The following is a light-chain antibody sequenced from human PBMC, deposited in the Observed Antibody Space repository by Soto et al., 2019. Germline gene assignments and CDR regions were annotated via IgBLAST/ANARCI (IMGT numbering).Light chain of an antibody. CDR3: QTWGTGFWV. CDR2: LNSDGSH. Sequence: QLVLTQSPSASASLGAAVTLTCTLSSGHSNYAIDWHQQQPEKGPRYLMKLNSDGSHSKGDGIPDRVSGSSSGAERYLTISSLQAEDEADYYCQTWGTGFWVFGGGTKVTVL. J-gene: IGLJ3*02. V-gene: IGLV4-69*01. CDR1: SGHSNYA.